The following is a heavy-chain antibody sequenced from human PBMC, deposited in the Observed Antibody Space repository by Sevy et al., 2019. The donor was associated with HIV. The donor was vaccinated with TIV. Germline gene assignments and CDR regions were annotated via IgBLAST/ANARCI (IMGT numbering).Heavy chain of an antibody. CDR1: GFTFSNYA. CDR2: IWSDGAYQ. CDR3: ARGGYYYDNAAYYALDS. J-gene: IGHJ4*02. D-gene: IGHD3-22*01. V-gene: IGHV3-33*01. Sequence: GGSLRLSCAATGFTFSNYAMHLVRQAPGKGMEWVAIIWSDGAYQYHGDSVKGRFTISRDNSKNTLYLQMNNVRVEDTAVYYCARGGYYYDNAAYYALDSWGQGTLVTVSS.